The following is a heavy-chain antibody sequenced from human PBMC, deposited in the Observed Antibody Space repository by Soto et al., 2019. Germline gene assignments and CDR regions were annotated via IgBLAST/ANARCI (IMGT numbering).Heavy chain of an antibody. Sequence: ASVKVSCKASGYTFTSYGISWVRQAPGQGLEWMGWISAYNGNTNYAQKLQGRVTMTTDTSTSTAYMELRSLRSDDTAVYYCARDSLDTIFGVVISAYYYGMDVWGQGTTVPVSS. J-gene: IGHJ6*02. CDR1: GYTFTSYG. CDR2: ISAYNGNT. V-gene: IGHV1-18*01. CDR3: ARDSLDTIFGVVISAYYYGMDV. D-gene: IGHD3-3*01.